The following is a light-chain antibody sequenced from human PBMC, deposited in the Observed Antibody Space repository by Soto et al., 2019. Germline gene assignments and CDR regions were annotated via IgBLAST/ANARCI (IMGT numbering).Light chain of an antibody. CDR1: SSDIGAYKY. CDR3: SSFTSRSNWV. V-gene: IGLV2-14*03. CDR2: DVS. Sequence: ALTQPASVSGSPGQSITISCTGTSSDIGAYKYVSWYQQHPGKAPRLMIYDVSNRPSGVSNRFSGSKSGNTASLTISGLQAEDEADYYCSSFTSRSNWVFGGGTKLTVL. J-gene: IGLJ3*02.